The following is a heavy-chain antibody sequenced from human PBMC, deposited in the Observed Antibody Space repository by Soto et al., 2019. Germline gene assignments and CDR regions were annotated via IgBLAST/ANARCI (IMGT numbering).Heavy chain of an antibody. D-gene: IGHD3-10*01. CDR1: GFTFGDYA. CDR2: IRSKAYGGTT. CDR3: TRGLPLLWFGEPHFDY. Sequence: GGSLRLSCTASGFTFGDYAMSWFRQAPGKGLEWVGFIRSKAYGGTTEYAASVKGRFTISRDDSKSIAYLQMNSLKTEDTAVYYCTRGLPLLWFGEPHFDYWGQGTLVTVSS. J-gene: IGHJ4*02. V-gene: IGHV3-49*03.